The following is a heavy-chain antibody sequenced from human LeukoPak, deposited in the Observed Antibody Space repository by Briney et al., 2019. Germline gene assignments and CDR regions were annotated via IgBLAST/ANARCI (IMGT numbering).Heavy chain of an antibody. CDR3: ARDWYYAIDY. CDR2: ISGSGGST. J-gene: IGHJ4*02. V-gene: IGHV3-23*01. D-gene: IGHD2-2*01. CDR1: GFTFSSYG. Sequence: PGGSLRLSCAASGFTFSSYGMSWVRQAPGKGLEWVSAISGSGGSTYYADSVKGRFTISRDNSKDTLYLQMNSLRADDTAVYYCARDWYYAIDYWGQGTLVTVSS.